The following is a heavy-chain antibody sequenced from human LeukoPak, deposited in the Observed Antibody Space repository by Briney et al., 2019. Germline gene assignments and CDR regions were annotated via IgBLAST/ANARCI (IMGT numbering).Heavy chain of an antibody. CDR2: ISYAGSNK. D-gene: IGHD6-19*01. Sequence: GGSLRLSCAASGFTFSSYAMHWVRQAPAKGLEWVAVISYAGSNKYYADSVKGRFTISRDNSKNTLYLQMNSLRAEDTAVYYCARDSIAVAGTFDYWGQGTLVTVSS. J-gene: IGHJ4*02. CDR3: ARDSIAVAGTFDY. V-gene: IGHV3-30-3*01. CDR1: GFTFSSYA.